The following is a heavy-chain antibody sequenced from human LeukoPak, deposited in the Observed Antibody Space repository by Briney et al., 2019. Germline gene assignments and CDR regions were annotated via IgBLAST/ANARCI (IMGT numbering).Heavy chain of an antibody. Sequence: GGSLRLSCAASGFTFSYYEMIWVRQAPGKGLEWVSYITGGSTTKNYADSVKGRFTISRDNAKNSLYLQMNSLTAEDTAIYYCARDGDIAVANAPYYFDYWGQGILVTVSS. V-gene: IGHV3-48*03. CDR2: ITGGSTTK. CDR1: GFTFSYYE. D-gene: IGHD6-19*01. CDR3: ARDGDIAVANAPYYFDY. J-gene: IGHJ4*02.